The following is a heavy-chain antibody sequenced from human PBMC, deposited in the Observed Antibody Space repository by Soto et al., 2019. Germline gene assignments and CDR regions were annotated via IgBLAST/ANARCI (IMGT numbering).Heavy chain of an antibody. J-gene: IGHJ4*02. CDR2: MNPSNGNA. CDR3: ARRKERSGPNYFDV. CDR1: GYTFTSYD. D-gene: IGHD6-25*01. Sequence: GASVKVSCKASGYTFTSYDINWVRQATGQGLEWMGWMNPSNGNAGYAQNFRGRVTMTSNTSITTAYMELSGLRYEDTAVYYCARRKERSGPNYFDVWGQGTLVTVSS. V-gene: IGHV1-8*01.